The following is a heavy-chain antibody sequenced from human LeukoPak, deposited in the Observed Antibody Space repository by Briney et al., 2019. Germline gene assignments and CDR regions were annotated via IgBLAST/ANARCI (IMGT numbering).Heavy chain of an antibody. D-gene: IGHD1-1*01. CDR3: ARQDGNSKYYFDY. CDR1: GYSFTYYW. J-gene: IGHJ4*02. CDR2: IYPGDSDT. V-gene: IGHV5-51*01. Sequence: KVGESLQISCKGSGYSFTYYWIGWVRQVPGKGLEWMGIIYPGDSDTRYRPSFQGQVTISVDKSISTAYLQWSSLKASDTAMYYCARQDGNSKYYFDYWGQGTLVTVSS.